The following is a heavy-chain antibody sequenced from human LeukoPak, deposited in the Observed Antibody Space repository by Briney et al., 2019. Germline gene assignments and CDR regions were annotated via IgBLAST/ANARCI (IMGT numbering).Heavy chain of an antibody. CDR2: IYYSGST. D-gene: IGHD3-22*01. CDR3: ARGDDSSGYYQAYYFDY. Sequence: SETLSLTCTVSGGSISSGDYYWGWIRQPPGKGLEWIGYIYYSGSTYYNPSLNSRVTISVDTSKNQFSLKLSSVPAADTAVYYCARGDDSSGYYQAYYFDYWGQGTLVTVSS. J-gene: IGHJ4*02. V-gene: IGHV4-30-4*02. CDR1: GGSISSGDYY.